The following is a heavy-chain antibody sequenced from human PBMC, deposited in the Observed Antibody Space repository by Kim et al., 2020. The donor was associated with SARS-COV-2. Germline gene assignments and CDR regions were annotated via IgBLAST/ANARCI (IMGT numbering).Heavy chain of an antibody. V-gene: IGHV4-59*13. CDR1: DGSISSYY. D-gene: IGHD5-12*01. Sequence: SETLSLTCTVSDGSISSYYWSWIRQPPGKGLEWIGYIYYSGSTNYNPSLKSRVTISVDTSKNQFSLKLSSVTAADTAVYYCARVRDGYTQDAFDIWGQGTMVTVSS. J-gene: IGHJ3*02. CDR2: IYYSGST. CDR3: ARVRDGYTQDAFDI.